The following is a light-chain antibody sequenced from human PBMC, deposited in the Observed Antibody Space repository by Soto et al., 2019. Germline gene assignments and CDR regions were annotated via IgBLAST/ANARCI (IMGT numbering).Light chain of an antibody. CDR2: AAS. CDR1: QTISDY. Sequence: DIQMTQSPSSLSASVGDRVTITCRTSQTISDYLNWYQHKPGKASKLLISAASSLQSGVPSRFSGSGSGTDFTLTISSLQPEDFATYYCQQSYSTLTFGPGTKVDIK. CDR3: QQSYSTLT. J-gene: IGKJ3*01. V-gene: IGKV1-39*01.